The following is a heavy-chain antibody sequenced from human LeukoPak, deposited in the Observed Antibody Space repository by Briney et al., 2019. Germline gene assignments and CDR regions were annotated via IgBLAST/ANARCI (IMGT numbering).Heavy chain of an antibody. CDR3: ASMASYCSGGSCTDY. V-gene: IGHV4-59*01. CDR1: GGSISSSC. D-gene: IGHD2-15*01. J-gene: IGHJ4*02. Sequence: SETLSLTCTVSGGSISSSCWSWIRQPPGKGLEWIGYISYSGSTNYSPSLKSRVTISVDTSKNQFSLKLSSVTAADTAVYYCASMASYCSGGSCTDYWGQGTLVTVSS. CDR2: ISYSGST.